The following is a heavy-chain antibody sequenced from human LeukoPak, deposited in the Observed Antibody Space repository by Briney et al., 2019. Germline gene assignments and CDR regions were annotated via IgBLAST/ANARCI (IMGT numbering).Heavy chain of an antibody. CDR2: ISYDGSNK. J-gene: IGHJ4*02. CDR3: ANWDGESSFDY. CDR1: GFTFSSYG. Sequence: GGSLRLSCAASGFTFSSYGMHWVRQAPGKGLEWVAVISYDGSNKYYADSVKGRFTISRDSSKNTLYLQMNSLRAEDTAVYYCANWDGESSFDYWGQGTLVTVSS. D-gene: IGHD3-10*01. V-gene: IGHV3-30*18.